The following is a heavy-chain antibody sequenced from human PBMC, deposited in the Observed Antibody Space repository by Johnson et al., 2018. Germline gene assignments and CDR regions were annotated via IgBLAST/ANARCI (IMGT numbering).Heavy chain of an antibody. D-gene: IGHD3-22*01. CDR1: GFTFSDHY. CDR2: IRNKANSYRT. CDR3: ARDKGNFFDSSGIFVN. V-gene: IGHV3-72*01. Sequence: VQLVESGGGLVQPGGSLRLSCVASGFTFSDHYMDWVRQTPGKGLEWVGRIRNKANSYRTEYAAAVRDRFTISGDDSKNRLYLQMSSLKPDDTAGYYCARDKGNFFDSSGIFVNWGQGTLVTVSS. J-gene: IGHJ4*02.